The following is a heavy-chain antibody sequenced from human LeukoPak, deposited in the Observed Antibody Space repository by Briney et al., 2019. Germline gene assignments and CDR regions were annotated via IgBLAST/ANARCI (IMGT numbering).Heavy chain of an antibody. J-gene: IGHJ5*02. CDR1: GYTFTSYG. D-gene: IGHD4-17*01. CDR3: ARGLSTVTTVMNWFDP. CDR2: INTNTGNP. Sequence: ASVKVSCKASGYTFTSYGIHWVRQAPGQGLDWMGWINTNTGNPTYAQGFTGRSVFSLETSVSMSYLQITSLRAEDTALYYCARGLSTVTTVMNWFDPWGQGTLVTVSS. V-gene: IGHV7-4-1*04.